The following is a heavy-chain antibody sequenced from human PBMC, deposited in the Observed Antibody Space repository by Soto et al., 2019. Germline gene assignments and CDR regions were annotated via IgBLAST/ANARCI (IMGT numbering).Heavy chain of an antibody. J-gene: IGHJ4*02. CDR3: ARTYCSGGSCYGLIDY. Sequence: SETLSLTCAVYGGSFSGYYWSWIRQPPGKGLEWIGEINHSGSTNYNPSLKSRVTISVDTSKNQFSLKLSSVTAADTAVYYCARTYCSGGSCYGLIDYWGQGTLVTVSS. D-gene: IGHD2-15*01. CDR2: INHSGST. CDR1: GGSFSGYY. V-gene: IGHV4-34*01.